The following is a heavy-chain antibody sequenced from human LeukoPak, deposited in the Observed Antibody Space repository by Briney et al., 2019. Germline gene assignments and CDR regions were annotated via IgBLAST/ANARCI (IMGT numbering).Heavy chain of an antibody. CDR3: ARSPTSWYFDY. CDR1: GFTFSGSG. V-gene: IGHV3-30*02. J-gene: IGHJ4*02. D-gene: IGHD2-2*01. Sequence: GGSLRLSCAASGFTFSGSGMHWVRQAPGKGLEWVAFIRYHGSDKFYADSVKGRFTISRDNSKNNLYLQMNSLRPEDTSVYYCARSPTSWYFDYWGQGTLVTVSS. CDR2: IRYHGSDK.